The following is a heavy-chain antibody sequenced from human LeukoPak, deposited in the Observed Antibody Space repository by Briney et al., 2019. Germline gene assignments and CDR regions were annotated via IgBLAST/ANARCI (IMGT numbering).Heavy chain of an antibody. V-gene: IGHV3-7*01. J-gene: IGHJ6*03. Sequence: GGSLRLSCAASGFTFSSYWMSWVRQAPGKGLEWVANIKQDGSEKYFVDSVKGRFTISRDNAKNSLYLQMNSLRVEDTAVYYCARDRVPMIRGVRILDYYYYYMDVWGKGTTVTISS. CDR2: IKQDGSEK. CDR3: ARDRVPMIRGVRILDYYYYYMDV. CDR1: GFTFSSYW. D-gene: IGHD3-10*01.